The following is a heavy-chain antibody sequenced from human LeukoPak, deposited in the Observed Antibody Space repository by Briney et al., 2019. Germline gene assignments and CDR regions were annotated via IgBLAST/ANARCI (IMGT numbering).Heavy chain of an antibody. CDR3: ARVMTTVTTWGEAFDY. J-gene: IGHJ4*02. Sequence: GGSLRLSCAASAFTFSHYGMHWVRQAPGKGLEWVATIWYDGSNKFYADSVKGRFTISRDNSKNTLYVQMNSLRAEDTAVYYCARVMTTVTTWGEAFDYWGQGTLVTVSS. CDR2: IWYDGSNK. CDR1: AFTFSHYG. V-gene: IGHV3-33*01. D-gene: IGHD4-17*01.